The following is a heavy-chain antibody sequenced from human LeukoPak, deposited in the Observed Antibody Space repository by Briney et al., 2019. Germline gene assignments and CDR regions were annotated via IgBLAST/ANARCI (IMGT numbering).Heavy chain of an antibody. Sequence: SGGSLRLSCAASGFIFGVSTMHWVRQAPGKGLEFVSSISTAGRSTYYADSAKGRFAISRDDFNSTVYLHMSSLRPEDTAMYYRVKDRGSSGWSPFAYWGQGTLVTVSS. CDR3: VKDRGSSGWSPFAY. D-gene: IGHD6-19*01. V-gene: IGHV3-64D*06. CDR2: ISTAGRST. J-gene: IGHJ4*02. CDR1: GFIFGVST.